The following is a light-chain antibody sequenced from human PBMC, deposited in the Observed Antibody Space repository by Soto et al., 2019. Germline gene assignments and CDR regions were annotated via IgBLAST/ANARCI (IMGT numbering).Light chain of an antibody. CDR2: GAF. J-gene: IGKJ5*01. V-gene: IGKV3-11*01. CDR1: QSVSSY. Sequence: EIVLTQSPATLSLSPWERATLSCRTSQSVSSYLAWYQQKPGQAPRLLLYGAFNRATGIPARFSGSGSGTDFTLTISSLEPEDFAVYYCQQRNIWPPVTFGQGTRLEIK. CDR3: QQRNIWPPVT.